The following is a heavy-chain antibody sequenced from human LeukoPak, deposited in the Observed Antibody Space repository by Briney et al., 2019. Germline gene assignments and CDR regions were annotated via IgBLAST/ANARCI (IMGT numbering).Heavy chain of an antibody. J-gene: IGHJ3*02. CDR3: ASLFDYCSSTSCAAFDI. V-gene: IGHV4-4*07. CDR2: IYTSGST. CDR1: GGSISSYY. D-gene: IGHD2-2*01. Sequence: KPSETLSLTRTVSGGSISSYYWSWIRQPAGKGLEWIGRIYTSGSTNYNPSLKSRVTISVDTSKNQFSLKLSSVTAADTAVYYCASLFDYCSSTSCAAFDIWGQGTMVTVSS.